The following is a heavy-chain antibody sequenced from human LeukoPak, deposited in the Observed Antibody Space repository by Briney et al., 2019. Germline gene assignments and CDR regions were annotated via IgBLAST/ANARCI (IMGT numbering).Heavy chain of an antibody. V-gene: IGHV3-53*01. J-gene: IGHJ4*02. CDR2: IYSGGTI. D-gene: IGHD1-26*01. CDR1: GFTVSNNY. Sequence: GGSLRLSCAASGFTVSNNYMNWVRQAPGKGLEWVSVIYSGGTIYYADSVKGRFTTSRDNSKNTLYLQMNDLRPEDTAVYSCAKQSPYGGRFGVDDDWGRGTLVTVSS. CDR3: AKQSPYGGRFGVDDD.